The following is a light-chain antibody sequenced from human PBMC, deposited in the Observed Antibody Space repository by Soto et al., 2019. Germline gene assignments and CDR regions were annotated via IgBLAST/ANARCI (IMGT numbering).Light chain of an antibody. Sequence: EIVLTQSPATLSLSPGERDTLSCRASQSVSSYLAWYQQKPGQAPSLLIYDASNRATGIPARFSGSGSGTDFTITISSLEPEDFAVYYFQQRRNWPPLTFGGGTKVEIK. V-gene: IGKV3-11*01. CDR2: DAS. CDR3: QQRRNWPPLT. CDR1: QSVSSY. J-gene: IGKJ4*02.